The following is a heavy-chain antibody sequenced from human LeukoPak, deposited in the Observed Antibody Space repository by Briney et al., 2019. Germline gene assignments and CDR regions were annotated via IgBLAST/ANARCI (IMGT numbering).Heavy chain of an antibody. V-gene: IGHV3-30-3*01. J-gene: IGHJ5*02. CDR1: GFTFSSYA. CDR3: ARDLIAVAGHNWFDP. Sequence: GRSLRLSSAASGFTFSSYAMHWVRQAPGKGLEWVAVISYDGSNKYYADSVKGRFTISRDNSKNTLYLQMNSLRAEDTAVYYCARDLIAVAGHNWFDPWGQGTLVTVSS. CDR2: ISYDGSNK. D-gene: IGHD6-19*01.